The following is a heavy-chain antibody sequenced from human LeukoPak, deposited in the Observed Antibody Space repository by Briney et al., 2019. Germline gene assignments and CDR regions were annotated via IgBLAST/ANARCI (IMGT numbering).Heavy chain of an antibody. V-gene: IGHV3-66*01. CDR2: IYSGGST. CDR1: GFTFSSYG. J-gene: IGHJ3*02. Sequence: GGSLRLSCAASGFTFSSYGMHWVRQAPGKGLEWVSVIYSGGSTYYADSVKGRFTISRDNSKNTLYLQMNSLRAEDTAVYYCARDRIDYGDYHPFDAFDIWGQGTMVTVSS. D-gene: IGHD4-17*01. CDR3: ARDRIDYGDYHPFDAFDI.